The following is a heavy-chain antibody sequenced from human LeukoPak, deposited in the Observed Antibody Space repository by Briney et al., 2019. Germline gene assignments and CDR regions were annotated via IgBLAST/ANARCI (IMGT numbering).Heavy chain of an antibody. Sequence: GGSLRLSCAASGFTFSSYAMSWVRQAPGKGLEWVSAISGSGGSTYYADSVKGRSTISRDNSKNTLYLQMNSLRAEDTAVYYCAKFTTYDLHFDYWGQGTLVTVSS. CDR1: GFTFSSYA. CDR2: ISGSGGST. J-gene: IGHJ4*02. CDR3: AKFTTYDLHFDY. D-gene: IGHD1-1*01. V-gene: IGHV3-23*01.